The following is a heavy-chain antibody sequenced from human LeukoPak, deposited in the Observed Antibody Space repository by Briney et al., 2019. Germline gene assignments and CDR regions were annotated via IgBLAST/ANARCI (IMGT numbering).Heavy chain of an antibody. D-gene: IGHD3-10*01. Sequence: SETLSLTCTVSGGSISSSSYYWGWIRQPPGKGLEWIGSIYYSGSTYYNPSLKSRVTISVDTSKNQFSLKLSSVTAADTAVYYCARHPKSMVRGPLLEGWFDPWGQGTLVTVSS. CDR1: GGSISSSSYY. CDR2: IYYSGST. V-gene: IGHV4-39*01. J-gene: IGHJ5*02. CDR3: ARHPKSMVRGPLLEGWFDP.